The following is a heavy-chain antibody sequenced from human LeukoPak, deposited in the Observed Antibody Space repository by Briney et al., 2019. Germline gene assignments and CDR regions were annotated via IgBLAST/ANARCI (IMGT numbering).Heavy chain of an antibody. Sequence: PGGSLRLSCAASGFTFSSYAMSWVRQAPGKGLEWVSAISGSGGSTYYADSVKGRFTISRDNSKNTLYLQMNSLRAEDTAVYYCAKDLLQKNGGRWDYYHYMDVWGKGTTVTVSS. J-gene: IGHJ6*03. D-gene: IGHD4-23*01. V-gene: IGHV3-23*01. CDR1: GFTFSSYA. CDR2: ISGSGGST. CDR3: AKDLLQKNGGRWDYYHYMDV.